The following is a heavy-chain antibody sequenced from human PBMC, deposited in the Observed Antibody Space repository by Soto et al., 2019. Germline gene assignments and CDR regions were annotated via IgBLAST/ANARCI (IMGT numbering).Heavy chain of an antibody. J-gene: IGHJ3*02. D-gene: IGHD3-10*01. CDR2: TIPVFNTA. CDR1: VGTWSDHG. Sequence: QVQLEQSGAEVKKPGSSVKVSCKASVGTWSDHGVAWLRQAPGQGLEWMGGTIPVFNTAKYAQKFQGRVTVTADKFTNIAYMELSSLRSEDTACYFCARGVYGSGNYYTGPSAFDIWGQGTMVIVSS. V-gene: IGHV1-69*06. CDR3: ARGVYGSGNYYTGPSAFDI.